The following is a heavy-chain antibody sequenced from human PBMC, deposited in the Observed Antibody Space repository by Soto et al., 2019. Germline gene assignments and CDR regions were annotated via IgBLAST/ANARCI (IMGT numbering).Heavy chain of an antibody. CDR2: IIPLFGTA. D-gene: IGHD3-22*01. CDR1: GGTFSSYA. J-gene: IGHJ5*02. CDR3: ARDNTDIYYYDTRWFVP. Sequence: QVQLVQSGAEVKKPGSSVKVSCKASGGTFSSYAISWVRQAPGQGLEWMGGIIPLFGTANYAQKFQGRVTITADESTSKAYMELSSLRAEDTAVYYCARDNTDIYYYDTRWFVPWGQGTLVTVSS. V-gene: IGHV1-69*12.